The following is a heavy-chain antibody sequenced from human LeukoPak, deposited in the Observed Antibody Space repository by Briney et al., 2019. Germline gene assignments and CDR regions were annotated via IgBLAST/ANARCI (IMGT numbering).Heavy chain of an antibody. J-gene: IGHJ4*02. CDR2: INPNSGGT. D-gene: IGHD1-1*01. CDR1: GYTFTGYY. CDR3: GGGGGTTGTGGY. V-gene: IGHV1-2*06. Sequence: ASVKVSCKASGYTFTGYYMHWVRQAPGQGLEWMGRINPNSGGTNYAQKFQGRVTMTRDTSISTAYMELSRLRSDDTAVYYWGGGGGTTGTGGYWGQGTLVTVSS.